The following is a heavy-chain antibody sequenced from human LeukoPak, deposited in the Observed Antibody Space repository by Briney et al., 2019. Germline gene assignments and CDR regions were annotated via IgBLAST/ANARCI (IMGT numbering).Heavy chain of an antibody. Sequence: SETLSRTCTDSGCSISSYYWSWLRPRPGKGLVGIGNIYYSGSTNYNHSLKSRVTISVDSAKNQFSLRLSSVTAADTAVYYCAKKQQSSGMAFDSWGQGTMVTVSS. CDR1: GCSISSYY. J-gene: IGHJ3*02. CDR2: IYYSGST. V-gene: IGHV4-59*01. D-gene: IGHD3-10*01. CDR3: AKKQQSSGMAFDS.